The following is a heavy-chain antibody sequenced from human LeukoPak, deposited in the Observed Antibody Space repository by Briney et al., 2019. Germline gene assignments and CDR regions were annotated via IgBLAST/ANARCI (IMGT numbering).Heavy chain of an antibody. V-gene: IGHV1-69*01. CDR1: GGTFSSYA. Sequence: GSSVKVSCRASGGTFSSYAISWVRQAPGQGLEWMGGIIPIFGTANYAQKFQGRVTITADESTSTAYMELSSLRSEDTAVYYCARGLSDRLACCGGDCYSRDAFDIWGQGTMVTVSS. CDR2: IIPIFGTA. D-gene: IGHD2-21*02. J-gene: IGHJ3*02. CDR3: ARGLSDRLACCGGDCYSRDAFDI.